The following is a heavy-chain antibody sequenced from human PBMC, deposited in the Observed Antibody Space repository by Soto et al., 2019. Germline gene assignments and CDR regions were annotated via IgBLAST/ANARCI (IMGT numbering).Heavy chain of an antibody. Sequence: QLQLQESGPGLVKPSETLPLTCTVSGGSITSNAYYWGWIRQPPGKGLEWLGYIYYSGSASYNPSLKSRVTMSVDTSKNQFSLKLSSVTAADTAVYYCARRPKRGSYSWCFDYWGQGTLVTVSS. CDR1: GGSITSNAYY. V-gene: IGHV4-39*01. J-gene: IGHJ4*02. CDR2: IYYSGSA. CDR3: ARRPKRGSYSWCFDY. D-gene: IGHD1-26*01.